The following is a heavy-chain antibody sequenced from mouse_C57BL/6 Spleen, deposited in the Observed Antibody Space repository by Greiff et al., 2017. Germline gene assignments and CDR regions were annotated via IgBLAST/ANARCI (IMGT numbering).Heavy chain of an antibody. J-gene: IGHJ4*01. CDR2: ISSGSSTI. D-gene: IGHD1-1*01. CDR3: ARHYGSRLDY. V-gene: IGHV5-17*01. Sequence: EVQLQQSGGGLVKPGGSLKLSCAASGFTFSDYGMHWVRQAPEKGLKWVAYISSGSSTIYYADTVKGRFTISRDNAKNTLFLQMTSLRSEDTAMYYCARHYGSRLDYWGQGTSVTVSS. CDR1: GFTFSDYG.